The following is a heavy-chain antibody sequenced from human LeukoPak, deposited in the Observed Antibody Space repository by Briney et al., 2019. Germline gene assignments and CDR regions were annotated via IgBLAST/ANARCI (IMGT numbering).Heavy chain of an antibody. Sequence: SETLSLTCTVSGGSISSGNYYWGWIRQPPGKGLEWIGNIYYSGSTYYNPSLKSRVTISVDTSKNQCSLKLGSVTAADTAVYYCARRGYSYDYFDYWGQGTLVTVSS. CDR2: IYYSGST. CDR1: GGSISSGNYY. J-gene: IGHJ4*02. CDR3: ARRGYSYDYFDY. D-gene: IGHD5-18*01. V-gene: IGHV4-39*01.